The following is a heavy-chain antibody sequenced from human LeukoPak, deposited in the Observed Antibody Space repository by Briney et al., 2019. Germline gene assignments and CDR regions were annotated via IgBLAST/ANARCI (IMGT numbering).Heavy chain of an antibody. CDR3: ARDKGVVGYDFWSGYPAGFDY. D-gene: IGHD3-3*01. J-gene: IGHJ4*02. V-gene: IGHV3-11*04. Sequence: GGSLRLSCAASGFTFSDHYMSWIRQAPGKGLEWVSYISSSGSTIYYADSVKGRFTISRDNAKNSLYLQMNSLRAEDTAVYYCARDKGVVGYDFWSGYPAGFDYWGQGTLVTVSS. CDR2: ISSSGSTI. CDR1: GFTFSDHY.